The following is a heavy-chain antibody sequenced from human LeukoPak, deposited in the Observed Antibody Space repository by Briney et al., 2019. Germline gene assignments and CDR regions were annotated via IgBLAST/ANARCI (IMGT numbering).Heavy chain of an antibody. CDR2: ISYDGSNK. Sequence: GGSLRLSCAASGFTFSSYGMHWVRQAPGKGLEWVAVISYDGSNKYYADSVKGRFTISRDNSKNTLYLQMNSLRAEDTAVYYCAKDRAYYDSSGYYRAYFDYWGQGTLVTVSS. V-gene: IGHV3-30*18. D-gene: IGHD3-22*01. J-gene: IGHJ4*02. CDR1: GFTFSSYG. CDR3: AKDRAYYDSSGYYRAYFDY.